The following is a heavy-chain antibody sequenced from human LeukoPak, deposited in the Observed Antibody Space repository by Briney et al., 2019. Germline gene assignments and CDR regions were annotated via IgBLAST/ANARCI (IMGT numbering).Heavy chain of an antibody. D-gene: IGHD2-2*01. CDR1: GFTFSSYW. CDR3: ARDQAPYCSSTSCYGGNGMDV. Sequence: GGSLRLSCAASGFTFSSYWMSWVRQAPGKGLEWVANIKQDGSEKYYVDSVKGRFTISRDNSKNTLYLQMNSLRAEDTAVYHCARDQAPYCSSTSCYGGNGMDVWGQGTKVTVS. J-gene: IGHJ6*02. CDR2: IKQDGSEK. V-gene: IGHV3-7*01.